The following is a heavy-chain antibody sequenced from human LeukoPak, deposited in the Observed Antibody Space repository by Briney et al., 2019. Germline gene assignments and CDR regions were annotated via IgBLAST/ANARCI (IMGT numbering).Heavy chain of an antibody. CDR3: ARYSSSLYFDY. J-gene: IGHJ4*02. CDR1: GGSISSYY. Sequence: AETLSLTCTVSGGSISSYYWSWIRQPPGKGLEWIGYIYYSGSTNYNPSLKSRVTISVDTSKNQFSLKLSSVTAADTAVYYCARYSSSLYFDYWGQGTLVTVYS. CDR2: IYYSGST. V-gene: IGHV4-59*08. D-gene: IGHD6-13*01.